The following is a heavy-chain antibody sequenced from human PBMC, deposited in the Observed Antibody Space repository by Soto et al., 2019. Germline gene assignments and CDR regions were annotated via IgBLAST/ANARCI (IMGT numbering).Heavy chain of an antibody. D-gene: IGHD2-2*01. CDR2: TYYRSKWYN. CDR1: VDSVSSNSAA. J-gene: IGHJ6*02. Sequence: SQTLSLTCAISVDSVSSNSAAWNWIRQSPSRGLEWLGRTYYRSKWYNDYAVSVKSRITINPDTPKNQFSLQLNSVTPEDTAVYYCARDRRGYCSSTSCYHYYYYGMDVWGQGTTVTVSS. V-gene: IGHV6-1*01. CDR3: ARDRRGYCSSTSCYHYYYYGMDV.